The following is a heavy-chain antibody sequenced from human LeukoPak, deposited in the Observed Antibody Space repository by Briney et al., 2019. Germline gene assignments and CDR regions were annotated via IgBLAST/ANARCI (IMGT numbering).Heavy chain of an antibody. D-gene: IGHD2-2*01. CDR2: ISYDGSNK. V-gene: IGHV3-30*18. Sequence: PPGRSLRLSCAASGFTFSSYGMHWVRQAPGKGLEWVAVISYDGSNKYYADSVKGRFTISRDNSKNTLYPQMNSLRAEDTAVYYCAKDWAHPRIVVVPGPDYWGQGTLVTVSS. CDR3: AKDWAHPRIVVVPGPDY. J-gene: IGHJ4*02. CDR1: GFTFSSYG.